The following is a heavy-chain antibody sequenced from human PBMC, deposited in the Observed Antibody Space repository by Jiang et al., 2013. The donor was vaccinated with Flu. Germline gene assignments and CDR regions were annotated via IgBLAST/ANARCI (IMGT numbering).Heavy chain of an antibody. V-gene: IGHV4-39*07. D-gene: IGHD1-26*01. CDR1: GGSIRSSSYY. CDR2: FHYGGST. J-gene: IGHJ4*02. Sequence: CTVSGGSIRSSSYYWGWIRQPPGKGLEWIGSFHYGGSTDYNPPLKSRVIVSGDTSKNQFFLKLSSVTAADTAVYYCARSHVYSGDSTGGFDAWGLGTVVTVYS. CDR3: ARSHVYSGDSTGGFDA.